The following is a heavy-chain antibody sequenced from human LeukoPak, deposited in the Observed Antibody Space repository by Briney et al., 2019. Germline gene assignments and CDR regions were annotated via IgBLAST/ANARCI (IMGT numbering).Heavy chain of an antibody. D-gene: IGHD4-17*01. CDR3: ARHKGYGDYVDY. CDR2: IYYSGST. V-gene: IGHV4-59*08. Sequence: SETLSLTCTVSGGSISRYYWSWIRQPPGKGLEWIGYIYYSGSTNYNPSLKSRVTISVDTSKNQFSLKLSSVTAADTAVYYCARHKGYGDYVDYWGQGTLVTVSS. CDR1: GGSISRYY. J-gene: IGHJ4*02.